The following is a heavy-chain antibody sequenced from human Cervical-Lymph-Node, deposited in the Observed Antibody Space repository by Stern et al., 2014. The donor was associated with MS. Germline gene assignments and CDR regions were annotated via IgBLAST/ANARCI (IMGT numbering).Heavy chain of an antibody. CDR2: ISPGVGST. V-gene: IGHV1-46*03. J-gene: IGHJ5*02. Sequence: VQLVESGAEVKKPGASVKVSCKASGYTFTNYYMHWVRQAPGQGLEWMGLISPGVGSTNYAQRFQGRVTMTRDTSTSTVYMELNSLRSEDTAVYYCARDGTYNYAYYWFDPWGQGTLVTVSS. CDR3: ARDGTYNYAYYWFDP. CDR1: GYTFTNYY. D-gene: IGHD5-18*01.